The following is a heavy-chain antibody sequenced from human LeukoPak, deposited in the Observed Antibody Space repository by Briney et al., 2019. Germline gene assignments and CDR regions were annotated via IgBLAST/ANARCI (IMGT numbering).Heavy chain of an antibody. V-gene: IGHV3-33*01. D-gene: IGHD6-19*01. CDR1: GFTFSSYA. CDR3: ARGDSGLDS. J-gene: IGHJ4*02. CDR2: IWYDGSNK. Sequence: GGSLRLSCAASGFTFSSYAMHWVRQAPGKGLEWVTLIWYDGSNKYYADSVKGRFTISRDNSKNTLYLQMNSLRAEDTAVYFCARGDSGLDSWGQGTLVTVSS.